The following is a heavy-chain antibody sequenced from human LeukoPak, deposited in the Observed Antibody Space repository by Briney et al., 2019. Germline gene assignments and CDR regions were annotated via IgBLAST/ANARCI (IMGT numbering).Heavy chain of an antibody. D-gene: IGHD3-16*01. V-gene: IGHV3-33*01. CDR1: GFTFSSYG. Sequence: GTSLRLSCAASGFTFSSYGMHWVRQAPGKGPEWVAVILNDGSQEKYADSVKGRFTISRDNSKNTLFLQMNSLRAEDTAVYYCARDDALGDNALDIWGQGTMVTVSS. J-gene: IGHJ3*02. CDR3: ARDDALGDNALDI. CDR2: ILNDGSQE.